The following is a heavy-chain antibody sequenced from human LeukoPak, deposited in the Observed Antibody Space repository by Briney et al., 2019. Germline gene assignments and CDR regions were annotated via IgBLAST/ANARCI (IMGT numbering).Heavy chain of an antibody. CDR3: AKDRYYGSGSYSNLFDY. D-gene: IGHD3-10*01. CDR2: IRYDGSNK. J-gene: IGHJ4*02. CDR1: GFTFSSYG. Sequence: PGGSLRLSCAASGFTFSSYGMHWVRQAPGKGLEWVAFIRYDGSNKYHADSVKGRFTISRDNSKNTLYLQMNSLRAEDTAVYYCAKDRYYGSGSYSNLFDYWGQGTLVTVSS. V-gene: IGHV3-30*02.